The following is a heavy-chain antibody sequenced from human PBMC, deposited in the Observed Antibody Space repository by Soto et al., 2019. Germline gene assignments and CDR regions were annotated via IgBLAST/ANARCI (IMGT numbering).Heavy chain of an antibody. J-gene: IGHJ6*02. CDR2: TYYGSKWYN. V-gene: IGHV6-1*01. D-gene: IGHD6-13*01. CDR1: GDSVSSNSAA. Sequence: SQTLSLTCAISGDSVSSNSAAWNWIRQSPSRGLEWLGRTYYGSKWYNDYAVSVKSRITINPDTSKNQFSLQLNSVTPEDTAVYYCARDEQPPELYYYYGMDVWGQGTTVTVSS. CDR3: ARDEQPPELYYYYGMDV.